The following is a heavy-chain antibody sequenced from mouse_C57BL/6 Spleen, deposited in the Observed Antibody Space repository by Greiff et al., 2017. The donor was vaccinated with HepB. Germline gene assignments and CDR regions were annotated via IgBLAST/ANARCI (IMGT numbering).Heavy chain of an antibody. J-gene: IGHJ2*01. Sequence: QVQLQQPGAELVMPGASVKLSCKASGYTFTSYWMHWVKQRPGQGLEWIGEIDPSDSYTNYNQKFKGKSTLTVDKSSSTAYMQLSSLTSEDSAVYYCARFDGYYHRSFDYWGQGTTLTVSS. D-gene: IGHD2-3*01. CDR1: GYTFTSYW. V-gene: IGHV1-69*01. CDR2: IDPSDSYT. CDR3: ARFDGYYHRSFDY.